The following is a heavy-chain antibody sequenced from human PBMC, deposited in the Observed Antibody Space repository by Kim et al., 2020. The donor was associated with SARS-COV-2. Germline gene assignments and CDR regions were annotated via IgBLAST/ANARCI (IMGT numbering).Heavy chain of an antibody. CDR3: ARYDF. Sequence: HSGSANYHPSLKSRVTISAATSNNQFSLKMNSVTAAATAIYYCARYDFWSRGTLVTVSS. D-gene: IGHD3-3*01. J-gene: IGHJ4*02. V-gene: IGHV4-34*01. CDR2: HSGSA.